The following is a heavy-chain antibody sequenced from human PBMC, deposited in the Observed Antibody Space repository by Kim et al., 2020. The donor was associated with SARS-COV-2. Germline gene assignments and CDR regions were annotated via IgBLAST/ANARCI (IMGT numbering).Heavy chain of an antibody. CDR3: WRKTYYGSGRNEFEY. J-gene: IGHJ4*02. CDR1: GFTVSSNY. Sequence: GGSLRLSCAASGFTVSSNYMNWVRQAPGKGLEWVSVIFSGGSTYYEDSVVGRFTTSSADSKNTPFLQLNSLPGDDTADYYCWRKTYYGSGRNEFEYSCQG. CDR2: IFSGGST. V-gene: IGHV3-53*01. D-gene: IGHD3-10*01.